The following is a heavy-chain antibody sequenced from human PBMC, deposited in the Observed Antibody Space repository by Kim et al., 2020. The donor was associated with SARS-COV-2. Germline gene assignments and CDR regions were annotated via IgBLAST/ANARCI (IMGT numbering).Heavy chain of an antibody. J-gene: IGHJ6*02. CDR3: ARAIPSCYDSSGPSHGYGMDV. D-gene: IGHD3-22*01. CDR2: IWYDGSNK. Sequence: GGSLRLSCAASGFTFSSYGMHWVRQAPGKGLEWVAVIWYDGSNKYYADSVKGRFTISRDNSKHTLYLQMNSLGAEDTAVYYCARAIPSCYDSSGPSHGYGMDVWGQGTTVTVSS. CDR1: GFTFSSYG. V-gene: IGHV3-33*01.